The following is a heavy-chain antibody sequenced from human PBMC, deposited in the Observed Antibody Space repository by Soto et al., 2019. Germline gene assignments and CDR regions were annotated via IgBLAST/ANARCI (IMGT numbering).Heavy chain of an antibody. J-gene: IGHJ5*02. CDR1: GYSFTSYW. CDR2: IYPGDSDT. CDR3: ARGRADRLAARPNCFDP. D-gene: IGHD6-6*01. Sequence: GESLKISCKGSGYSFTSYWIGWVRQMPGKGLEWMGIIYPGDSDTRYSPSFQGQVTISADKSISTAYLQWSSLKASDTAMYYCARGRADRLAARPNCFDPWGQGTLVTVSS. V-gene: IGHV5-51*01.